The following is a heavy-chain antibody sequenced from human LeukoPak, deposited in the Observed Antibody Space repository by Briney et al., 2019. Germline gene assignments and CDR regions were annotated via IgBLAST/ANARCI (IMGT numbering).Heavy chain of an antibody. CDR1: GGTFSSYA. CDR2: IIPIFGTA. Sequence: SVKVSCKASGGTFSSYAISWVRQAPGQGLEWMGRIIPIFGTANYAQKFQGRVTITADESTSTAYMELSSLRSEDTAVYYCASSVSAGLVVSPVGYWGQGTLVTVSS. V-gene: IGHV1-69*13. J-gene: IGHJ4*02. D-gene: IGHD5/OR15-5a*01. CDR3: ASSVSAGLVVSPVGY.